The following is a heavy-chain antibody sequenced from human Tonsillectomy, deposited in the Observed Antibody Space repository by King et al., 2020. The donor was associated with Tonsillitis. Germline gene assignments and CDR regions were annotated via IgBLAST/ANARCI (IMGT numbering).Heavy chain of an antibody. CDR2: ISSYNGNT. V-gene: IGHV1-18*04. D-gene: IGHD6-19*01. J-gene: IGHJ4*02. Sequence: VQLVESGAEVKKPGASVKVSCKASGYSFTSYGISWVRQAPGQGLEWMGWISSYNGNTNYAQKLQGRVTLTTETSTSTAYIELRSLRSDDTAVYYCARAFYSSGWSSPFDCWGQGTLVTVSS. CDR3: ARAFYSSGWSSPFDC. CDR1: GYSFTSYG.